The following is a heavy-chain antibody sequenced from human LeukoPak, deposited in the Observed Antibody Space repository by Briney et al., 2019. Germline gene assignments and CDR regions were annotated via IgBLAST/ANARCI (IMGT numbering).Heavy chain of an antibody. V-gene: IGHV3-15*01. Sequence: PGGSLRLSCAASGFTFSNVWITWVRQAPGKGLECVGRIKTTTVGGTTDYAAPVKGRFTISRDDSKNMVYLQMKSLQTEDTAVYYCTTDFFQGYSGSWGQGTLVTVSS. J-gene: IGHJ1*01. CDR1: GFTFSNVW. CDR3: TTDFFQGYSGS. D-gene: IGHD5-12*01. CDR2: IKTTTVGGTT.